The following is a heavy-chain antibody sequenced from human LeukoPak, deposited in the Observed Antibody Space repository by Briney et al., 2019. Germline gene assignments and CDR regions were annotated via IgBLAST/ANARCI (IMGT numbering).Heavy chain of an antibody. D-gene: IGHD6-19*01. CDR1: GFTFSSYE. CDR2: ISSSGRSI. Sequence: PGGSLRLSCAASGFTFSSYEMNWVRQAPGKGLEWVSYISSSGRSIYYADSVKGRFTICRDNAKNSLYLQMNSLRAEDTAVYYCARDDSAWYAYWGPGTLVTVSS. V-gene: IGHV3-48*03. CDR3: ARDDSAWYAY. J-gene: IGHJ4*02.